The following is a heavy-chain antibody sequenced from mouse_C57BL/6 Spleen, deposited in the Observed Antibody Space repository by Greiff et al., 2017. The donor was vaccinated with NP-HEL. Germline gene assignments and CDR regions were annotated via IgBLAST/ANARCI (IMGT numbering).Heavy chain of an antibody. CDR2: INPNNGGT. J-gene: IGHJ1*03. V-gene: IGHV1-26*01. Sequence: EVQLQQSGPELVKPGASVKISCKASGYTFTDYYMNWVKQSHGKSLEWIGDINPNNGGTSYNQKFKGKATLTVDESSSTAYMELRSLTSEDSAVYYCARPLTGTGGYFDVWGTGTTVTVSS. CDR1: GYTFTDYY. CDR3: ARPLTGTGGYFDV. D-gene: IGHD4-1*01.